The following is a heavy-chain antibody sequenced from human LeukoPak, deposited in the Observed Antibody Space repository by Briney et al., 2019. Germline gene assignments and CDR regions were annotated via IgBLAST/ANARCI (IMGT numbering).Heavy chain of an antibody. V-gene: IGHV1-69*13. Sequence: SVKVSCKASEGTFSSYAIIWVRQAPGQGLEWMGGIIPIFGTANYAQKFQGRVTITADESTSTAYMELSSLRSEDTAVYYCARNPPAHSSGYEYWGQGTLVTVSS. D-gene: IGHD3-22*01. CDR1: EGTFSSYA. J-gene: IGHJ4*02. CDR3: ARNPPAHSSGYEY. CDR2: IIPIFGTA.